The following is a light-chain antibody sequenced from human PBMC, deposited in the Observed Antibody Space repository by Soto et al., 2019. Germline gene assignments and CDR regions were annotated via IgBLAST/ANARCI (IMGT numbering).Light chain of an antibody. Sequence: EIVLTQSPGTLSLSPGERATLSCRASQSVSSSYLAWYQQKPGQAPRILIYGASSRATGIPDRFSGSGSGTDFNLTISRLEPDDFEVYYCQQYGSSPYTFGQGTKLEIK. CDR2: GAS. CDR3: QQYGSSPYT. V-gene: IGKV3-20*01. CDR1: QSVSSSY. J-gene: IGKJ2*01.